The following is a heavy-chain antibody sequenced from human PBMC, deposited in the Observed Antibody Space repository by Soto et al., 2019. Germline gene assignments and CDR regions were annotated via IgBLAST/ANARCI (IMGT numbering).Heavy chain of an antibody. Sequence: GGSLRLSCAASGFTFSSYSMNWVRQAPGKGLEWVSYISSSSSTIYYADSVKGRFTISRDNAKNSLYLQMNSLRAEDTAVYYCARAKEGYSYGYNSYYYYMDVWGKGTTVTVSS. V-gene: IGHV3-48*01. CDR1: GFTFSSYS. CDR3: ARAKEGYSYGYNSYYYYMDV. D-gene: IGHD5-18*01. J-gene: IGHJ6*03. CDR2: ISSSSSTI.